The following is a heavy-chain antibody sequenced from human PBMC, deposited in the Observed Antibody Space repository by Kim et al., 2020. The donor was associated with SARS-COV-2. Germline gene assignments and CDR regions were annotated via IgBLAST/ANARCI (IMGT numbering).Heavy chain of an antibody. CDR3: ARPAVAGTSSVDY. CDR1: GGSISSSSYY. J-gene: IGHJ4*02. V-gene: IGHV4-39*01. CDR2: IYYSGST. Sequence: SETLSLTCTVSGGSISSSSYYWGWIRQPPGKVLEWIGSIYYSGSTYYNPSLKSRVTISVDTSKNQFSLKLSSVTAADTAVYYCARPAVAGTSSVDYWGQGTLVTVSS. D-gene: IGHD6-19*01.